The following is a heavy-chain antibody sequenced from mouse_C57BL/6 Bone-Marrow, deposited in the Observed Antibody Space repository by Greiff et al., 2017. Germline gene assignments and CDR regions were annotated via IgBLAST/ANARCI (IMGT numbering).Heavy chain of an antibody. Sequence: QVQLQQSGAELVRPGTSVKVSCKASGYAFTNYLIEWVKQRPGQGLEWIGVINPGSGGTNYNEKFKGKATLTADKSSSTAYMQLSSLTSEDSAVYFCARRGITTVVDWYFDVWGTGTTVTVSS. CDR3: ARRGITTVVDWYFDV. D-gene: IGHD1-1*01. CDR1: GYAFTNYL. CDR2: INPGSGGT. V-gene: IGHV1-54*01. J-gene: IGHJ1*03.